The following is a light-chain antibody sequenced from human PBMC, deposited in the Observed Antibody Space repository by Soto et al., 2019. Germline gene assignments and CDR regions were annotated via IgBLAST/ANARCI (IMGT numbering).Light chain of an antibody. J-gene: IGKJ5*01. V-gene: IGKV1-9*01. CDR1: QAISSY. CDR3: QQLNSCPNT. CDR2: AAS. Sequence: DIQLTHALSSLSASAVDRVSITCRASQAISSYLAWYQQKPGRAPKLLIYAASTLQSGVPSRFGGSGSGTEFTLTITSLQPEDFATYYCQQLNSCPNTFGQGTRLEVK.